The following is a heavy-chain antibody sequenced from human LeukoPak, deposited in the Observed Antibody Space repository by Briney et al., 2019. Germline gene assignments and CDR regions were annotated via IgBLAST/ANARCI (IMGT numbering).Heavy chain of an antibody. V-gene: IGHV3-21*01. CDR3: ARDPSTYYYDSFIDY. Sequence: GGSLRLSCAASGFTFSSYSMNRVRQAPGKGLEWVSSISSSSSYIYYADSVKGRFTISRDNAKNSLYLQMNSLRAEDTAVYYCARDPSTYYYDSFIDYWGQGTLVTVSS. CDR1: GFTFSSYS. J-gene: IGHJ4*02. D-gene: IGHD3-22*01. CDR2: ISSSSSYI.